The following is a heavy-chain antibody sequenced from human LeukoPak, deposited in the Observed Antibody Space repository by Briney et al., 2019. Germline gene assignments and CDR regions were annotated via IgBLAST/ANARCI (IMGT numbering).Heavy chain of an antibody. CDR1: GFAFHTYW. CDR2: IKQDGSEK. D-gene: IGHD2-8*01. CDR3: AREEWWFDS. Sequence: GGSLRLSCAASGFAFHTYWMTWVRQAPGKGPEWVANIKQDGSEKNYVDSLKGRFTISRDNAKNSVYLQMNSLRVEDTAVYYCAREEWWFDSWGQGTRVTVSS. V-gene: IGHV3-7*01. J-gene: IGHJ5*01.